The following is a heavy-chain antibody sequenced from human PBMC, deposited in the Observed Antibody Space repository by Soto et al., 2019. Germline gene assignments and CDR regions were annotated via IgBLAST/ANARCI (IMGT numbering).Heavy chain of an antibody. J-gene: IGHJ4*02. CDR1: GFTFSDHN. V-gene: IGHV3-72*01. CDR2: TRNKANSYTT. Sequence: SGGSLRLSCAASGFTFSDHNMDWVRQAPGKGLEWVGRTRNKANSYTTEYAASVKGRFTISRDDSKNSLYLQMNSLKIEDTAMYYCARLAPDWGQGTLVTVSS. CDR3: ARLAPD.